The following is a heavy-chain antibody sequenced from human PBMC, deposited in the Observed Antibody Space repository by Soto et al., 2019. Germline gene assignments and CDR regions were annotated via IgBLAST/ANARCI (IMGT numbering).Heavy chain of an antibody. V-gene: IGHV3-23*01. J-gene: IGHJ4*02. Sequence: RGALRLPCAASGCTLRRYAMSGVRQAPGKGLERVSGISGSGSNTYYADSVKGLFTISRDNSENTLYLQMKSLRAEDTAIYYCVCLCSYSGCQRSEPHYWGQGTLVTVSS. CDR2: ISGSGSNT. CDR3: VCLCSYSGCQRSEPHY. CDR1: GCTLRRYA. D-gene: IGHD2-15*01.